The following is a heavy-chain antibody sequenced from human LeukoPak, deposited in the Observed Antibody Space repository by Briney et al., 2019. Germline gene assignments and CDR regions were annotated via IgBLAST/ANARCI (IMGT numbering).Heavy chain of an antibody. J-gene: IGHJ4*02. CDR1: GFTFVDYG. CDR3: ARPNSSSWYPSFDY. CDR2: INWNGGST. D-gene: IGHD6-13*01. V-gene: IGHV3-20*04. Sequence: GGSLRLSCAASGFTFVDYGMSWVRHAPGKGLEWASGINWNGGSTGYADSVKGRFTISRDNAKNSLYLQMNSLRAEDTALYYCARPNSSSWYPSFDYWGQGTLVTVSS.